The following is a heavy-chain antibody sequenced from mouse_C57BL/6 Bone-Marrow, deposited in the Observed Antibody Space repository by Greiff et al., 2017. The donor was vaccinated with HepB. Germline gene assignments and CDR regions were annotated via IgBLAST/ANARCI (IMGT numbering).Heavy chain of an antibody. CDR3: ARSGIYYGYAWFAY. Sequence: VQLQQPGTELVKPGASVKLSCKASGYTFTSYWMHWVKQRPGQGLEWIGNINPSNGGTNYNEKFKSKATLTVDKSSSTAYMHLSSLTSEDSAVYYCARSGIYYGYAWFAYWGQGTLVTVSA. CDR2: INPSNGGT. V-gene: IGHV1-53*01. CDR1: GYTFTSYW. J-gene: IGHJ3*01. D-gene: IGHD2-2*01.